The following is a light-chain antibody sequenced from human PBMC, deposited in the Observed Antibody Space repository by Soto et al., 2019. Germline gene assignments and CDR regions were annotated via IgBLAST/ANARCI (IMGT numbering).Light chain of an antibody. J-gene: IGLJ3*02. CDR3: SSYTSGSTWV. V-gene: IGLV2-14*01. Sequence: QSVLTQPASVSGSPGQSITISCTGTSSDVGGYNYVSWYQQHPGKAPKLMIYEVSNRPSAVSNRFSGSKSGNTASLTISGLQAEDEADYYCSSYTSGSTWVFGGGTKLTVL. CDR2: EVS. CDR1: SSDVGGYNY.